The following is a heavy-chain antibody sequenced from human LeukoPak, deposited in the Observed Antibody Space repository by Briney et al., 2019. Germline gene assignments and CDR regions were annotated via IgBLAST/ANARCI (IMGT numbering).Heavy chain of an antibody. V-gene: IGHV3-23*01. D-gene: IGHD4-11*01. CDR2: IIRSGQNT. CDR1: GFPFGDFA. J-gene: IGHJ3*01. CDR3: AKDDYCSIPGCVIDALVV. Sequence: GGSLRLSCAASGFPFGDFAMTWVRQVPGGGLQWVSTIIRSGQNTYYADSVKGRFTISRDDYKGMLYLQMNSLRAEDTAMYYCAKDDYCSIPGCVIDALVVWGQGTVVTVSS.